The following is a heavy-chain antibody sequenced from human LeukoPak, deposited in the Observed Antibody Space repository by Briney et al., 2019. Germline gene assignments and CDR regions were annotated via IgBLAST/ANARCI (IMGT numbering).Heavy chain of an antibody. V-gene: IGHV1-18*04. D-gene: IGHD5-24*01. J-gene: IGHJ5*02. CDR2: ISAYNGNT. Sequence: APLKISCEASGYTFTSYVISWVRQGPGHGLECMGWISAYNGNTNYAQKLPGRVTMTTDTSTSTAYMELRSLRSDDTAVYYCARDSDGERVSWFGPWGQGTLVTVSS. CDR1: GYTFTSYV. CDR3: ARDSDGERVSWFGP.